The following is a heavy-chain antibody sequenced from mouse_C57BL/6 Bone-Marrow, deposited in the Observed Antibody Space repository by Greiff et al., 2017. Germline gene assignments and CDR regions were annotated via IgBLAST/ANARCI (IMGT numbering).Heavy chain of an antibody. CDR2: IYPVGGET. J-gene: IGHJ4*01. CDR1: GFTFTDHI. CDR3: GRGRSVMDY. Sequence: QVQLQQSGAELASPGASVTLSCTASGFTFTDHILNWVKKRPGQGLEWIGRIYPVGGETNYPPKFMGKATFSADPSSSTVYLVLNSLTSEDPAVYYCGRGRSVMDYWGQGTSLTVSS. D-gene: IGHD1-1*01. V-gene: IGHV1-11*01.